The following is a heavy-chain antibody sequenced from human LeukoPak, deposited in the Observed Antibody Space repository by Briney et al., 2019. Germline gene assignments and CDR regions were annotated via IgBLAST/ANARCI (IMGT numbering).Heavy chain of an antibody. V-gene: IGHV3-9*01. Sequence: GGSLRLSCAASGFTFDDYAMHWVRQAPGKGLEWVSCISWSSGSIRYAYSVKGRFTISRDNAKNPLYLQMNSLRAEDTALYYCAKGGGYDYVWGSYRYTYFDYWGQGTLVTVSS. CDR2: ISWSSGSI. CDR1: GFTFDDYA. D-gene: IGHD3-16*02. CDR3: AKGGGYDYVWGSYRYTYFDY. J-gene: IGHJ4*02.